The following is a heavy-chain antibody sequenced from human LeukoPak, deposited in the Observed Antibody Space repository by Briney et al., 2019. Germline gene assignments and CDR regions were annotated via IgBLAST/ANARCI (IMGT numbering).Heavy chain of an antibody. Sequence: GGSLRLSCAASGFTFSTYALSWVRQAPGKGLEWVSAISPGGDRTYYAGSVKGRFAISRDNSKNTLYLQMHSLRAEDTAVYYCAKSVTADPWGQGTLVTVSS. V-gene: IGHV3-23*01. CDR3: AKSVTADP. CDR2: ISPGGDRT. CDR1: GFTFSTYA. D-gene: IGHD2-21*02. J-gene: IGHJ5*02.